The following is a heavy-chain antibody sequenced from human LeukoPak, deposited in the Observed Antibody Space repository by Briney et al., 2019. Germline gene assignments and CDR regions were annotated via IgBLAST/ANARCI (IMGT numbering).Heavy chain of an antibody. V-gene: IGHV4-39*01. CDR2: IYYSGST. CDR1: LGSISSSSYY. J-gene: IGHJ4*02. D-gene: IGHD5-12*01. CDR3: ARLRYSGYDKYYFDY. Sequence: SETLSLTCTVSLGSISSSSYYWGWIRQPPGKGLEWLWSIYYSGSTYYNPSLKSRVTISVDTSKNQFSLKLSSVTAADTAVYYCARLRYSGYDKYYFDYWGQGTLVTVSS.